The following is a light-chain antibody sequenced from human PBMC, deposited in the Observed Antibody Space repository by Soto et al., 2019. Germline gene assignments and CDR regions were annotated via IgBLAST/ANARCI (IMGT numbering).Light chain of an antibody. Sequence: QLVLIQAPSASGTPGQRVTISCSGSSSSIGSNTVSWYQQVPGTAPKLLIYSNDQRPSGVPDRFSGSKSGTSASLAIGGLQSEDEADYYCAAWDGSLNGWVFGGGTKLTVL. J-gene: IGLJ3*02. CDR1: SSSIGSNT. CDR2: SND. V-gene: IGLV1-44*01. CDR3: AAWDGSLNGWV.